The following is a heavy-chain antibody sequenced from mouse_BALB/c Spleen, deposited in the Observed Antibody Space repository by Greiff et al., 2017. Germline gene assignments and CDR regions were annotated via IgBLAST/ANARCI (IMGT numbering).Heavy chain of an antibody. Sequence: VQLLQSGADLVRPGTSVKVSCKASGYAFTNYLIAWVKQRPGQGLEWIGVINTGSGGTNYNEKFKGKATLTADKSSSTGYMQLSSLTSDDSTVYVCARSDSFYDLDYWGQGTTLTVSS. V-gene: IGHV1-54*01. D-gene: IGHD2-12*01. J-gene: IGHJ2*01. CDR1: GYAFTNYL. CDR3: ARSDSFYDLDY. CDR2: INTGSGGT.